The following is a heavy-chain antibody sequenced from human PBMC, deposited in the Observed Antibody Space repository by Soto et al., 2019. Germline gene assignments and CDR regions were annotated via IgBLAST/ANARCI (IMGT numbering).Heavy chain of an antibody. CDR2: IYLTGNT. J-gene: IGHJ4*02. CDR1: RGSVNSPNW. V-gene: IGHV4-4*02. CDR3: ARQGPSDEAPFDS. Sequence: QVQLQESGPGLVKPSGTLSLTCGVSRGSVNSPNWCSWVRQPPGRGLAWIGEIYLTGNTNNNPSPKSRPTLAVDKSKYPFALHLPSVPAAPTAVYYCARQGPSDEAPFDSWGQGTLVTVSS.